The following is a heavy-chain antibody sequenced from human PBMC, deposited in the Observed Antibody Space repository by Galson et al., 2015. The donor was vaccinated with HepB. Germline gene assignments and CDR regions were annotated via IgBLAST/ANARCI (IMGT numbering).Heavy chain of an antibody. J-gene: IGHJ3*02. CDR2: ISSSGGNT. V-gene: IGHV3-23*01. CDR3: AKERLAAEAQNAFDI. CDR1: GFTFRSYA. Sequence: SLRLSCAASGFTFRSYAMSWVRQAPGKGLEWVSTISSSGGNTYYADSVKGRFTISRDGSKNTLYLHMNSLRVDDTAVYYCAKERLAAEAQNAFDIWGQGTMVTVSS. D-gene: IGHD6-13*01.